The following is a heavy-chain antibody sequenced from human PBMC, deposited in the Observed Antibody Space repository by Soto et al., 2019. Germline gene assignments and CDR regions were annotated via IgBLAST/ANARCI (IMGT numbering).Heavy chain of an antibody. D-gene: IGHD5-12*01. CDR2: IWYDGSNK. CDR3: AKSDVPTIAAPDY. Sequence: GGSLRLSCVSSGFTFSSYGMYLVRQAPGKGPDWVAVIWYDGSNKYYADSVKGRFTISRDNSKNTLYLQMNSLRAEDTAVYYCAKSDVPTIAAPDYWGQGAPVTVSS. J-gene: IGHJ4*02. CDR1: GFTFSSYG. V-gene: IGHV3-33*06.